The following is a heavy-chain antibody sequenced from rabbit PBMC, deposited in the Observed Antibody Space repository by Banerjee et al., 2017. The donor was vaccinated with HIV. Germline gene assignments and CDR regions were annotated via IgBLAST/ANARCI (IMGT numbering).Heavy chain of an antibody. Sequence: QEQLEESGGDLVKPEGSLTLTCTASGFSFSSSYYMCWVRQAPGKGLEWIGCINSGSGGTWYASWVNGRFTISKTSSTVDLKMTSLTAADTATYFCASDDYNYGMNLWGPGTLVTVS. CDR3: ASDDYNYGMNL. CDR1: GFSFSSSYY. J-gene: IGHJ4*01. CDR2: INSGSGGT. D-gene: IGHD6-1*01. V-gene: IGHV1S45*01.